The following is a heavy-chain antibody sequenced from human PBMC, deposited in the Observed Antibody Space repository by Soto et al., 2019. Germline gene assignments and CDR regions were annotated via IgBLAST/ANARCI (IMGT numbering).Heavy chain of an antibody. CDR1: GFTFSSCG. CDR2: IWYDGSNK. D-gene: IGHD5-18*01. J-gene: IGHJ6*02. Sequence: GGSLRLSCAASGFTFSSCGMHWVRQAPGKGLEWVAVIWYDGSNKYYADSVKGRFTISRDNSKNTLYLQMNSLRAEDTAVYYCAKDAPTRIQLWHTKYYYYYGMDVWGQGTTVTVSS. V-gene: IGHV3-33*06. CDR3: AKDAPTRIQLWHTKYYYYYGMDV.